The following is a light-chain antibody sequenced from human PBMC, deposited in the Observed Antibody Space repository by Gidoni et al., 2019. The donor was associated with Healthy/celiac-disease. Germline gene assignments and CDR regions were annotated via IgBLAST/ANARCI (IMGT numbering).Light chain of an antibody. V-gene: IGKV1-9*01. Sequence: QLTQSPSSLSASVGDRVTITCRASQGISSYLSWYQQKPGKAPKLLIYAASTLQSGVPSRFSGSGSGTDFTLTISSLQPEDFATYYCQQRNSYPRTFGQGTKLEIK. J-gene: IGKJ2*02. CDR2: AAS. CDR1: QGISSY. CDR3: QQRNSYPRT.